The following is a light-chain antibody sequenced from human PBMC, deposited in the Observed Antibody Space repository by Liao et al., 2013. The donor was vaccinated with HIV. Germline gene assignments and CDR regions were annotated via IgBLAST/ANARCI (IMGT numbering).Light chain of an antibody. Sequence: SYELTQPPSVSVSPGQTARITCSGDALPNQYAYWYQQKPGQAPVLVIYKDSERPSGIPERFSGSSSGTRVTLTISGVQAEDEADYYCQSADSSGTYVLFGGGTKLTVL. CDR1: ALPNQY. J-gene: IGLJ2*01. CDR2: KDS. V-gene: IGLV3-25*03. CDR3: QSADSSGTYVL.